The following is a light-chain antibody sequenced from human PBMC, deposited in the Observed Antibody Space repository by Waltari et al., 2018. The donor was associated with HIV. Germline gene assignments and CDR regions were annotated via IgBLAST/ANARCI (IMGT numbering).Light chain of an antibody. V-gene: IGLV2-23*01. CDR1: GSDVGSYNL. J-gene: IGLJ1*01. Sequence: QSALTQPASVSGSPGQSITISCTGTGSDVGSYNLVSWYQQRPGKAAKGMIYEGSKRPSGVSNRFSGSKSGNTASLTLSGHQAEDAADYYCCSYTGSSTRRPYVFGTGTKVTVL. CDR2: EGS. CDR3: CSYTGSSTRRPYV.